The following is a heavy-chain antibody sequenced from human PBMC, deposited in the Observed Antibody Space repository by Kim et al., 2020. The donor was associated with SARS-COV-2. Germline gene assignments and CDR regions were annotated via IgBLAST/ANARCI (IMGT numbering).Heavy chain of an antibody. Sequence: GESLKISCKGSGYSFTSYWISWVRQMPGKGLEWMGRIDPSDSYTNYSPSFQGHVTISADKSISTAYLQWSSLKASDTAMYYCARHLNSYGYWGGCAFDIWGQGTMVTVSS. CDR1: GYSFTSYW. D-gene: IGHD5-18*01. CDR2: IDPSDSYT. V-gene: IGHV5-10-1*01. J-gene: IGHJ3*02. CDR3: ARHLNSYGYWGGCAFDI.